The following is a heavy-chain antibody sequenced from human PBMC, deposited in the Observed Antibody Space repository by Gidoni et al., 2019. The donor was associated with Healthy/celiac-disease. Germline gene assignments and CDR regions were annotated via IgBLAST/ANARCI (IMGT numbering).Heavy chain of an antibody. D-gene: IGHD3-3*01. Sequence: QVQLVESGGGGVQPGRSLRLSCAASGFTFSGSGMHWVRQAPGKGLEWVAVISYDGSNKYYADSVKGRFTISRDNSKNTLYLQMNSLRAEDTAVYYCAKGGAYYDFWSGCSFDYWGQGTLVTVSS. J-gene: IGHJ4*02. CDR2: ISYDGSNK. V-gene: IGHV3-30*18. CDR1: GFTFSGSG. CDR3: AKGGAYYDFWSGCSFDY.